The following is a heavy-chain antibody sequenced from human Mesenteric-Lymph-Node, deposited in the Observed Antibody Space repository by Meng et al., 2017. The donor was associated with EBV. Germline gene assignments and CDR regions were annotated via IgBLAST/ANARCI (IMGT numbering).Heavy chain of an antibody. Sequence: EVQLVESGGGLVKPGGSLRLSCAASGFTVSSNYMSWVRQAPEKGLEWVSVIYAGGNAGGHTYYADSVKGRFTISRDNSKNTLYLQMNSLRVEDTAVYYCARDLTSVIRGALGFWGQGTLVTVSS. D-gene: IGHD3-10*01. CDR1: GFTVSSNY. J-gene: IGHJ4*02. V-gene: IGHV3-53*01. CDR2: IYAGGNAGGHT. CDR3: ARDLTSVIRGALGF.